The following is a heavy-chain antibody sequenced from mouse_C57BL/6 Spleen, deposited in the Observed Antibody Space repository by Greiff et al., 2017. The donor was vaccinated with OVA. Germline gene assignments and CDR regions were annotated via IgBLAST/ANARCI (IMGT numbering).Heavy chain of an antibody. CDR3: ARGSSYAMDY. J-gene: IGHJ4*01. CDR1: GYTFTDYY. D-gene: IGHD1-1*01. Sequence: EVQLQQSGPELVKPGASVKISCKASGYTFTDYYMNWVKQSHGKSLEWIGDINPNNGGTSYNQKFKGKATLTVDKSSSTAYMDLRSLTSEDSAVYYCARGSSYAMDYWGQGTSVTVSS. CDR2: INPNNGGT. V-gene: IGHV1-26*01.